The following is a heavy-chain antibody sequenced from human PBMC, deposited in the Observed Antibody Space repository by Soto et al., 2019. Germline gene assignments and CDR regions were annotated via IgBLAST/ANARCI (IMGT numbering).Heavy chain of an antibody. V-gene: IGHV1-69*01. CDR1: GGTFSSYA. J-gene: IGHJ6*02. Sequence: QVQLVQSGAEVKKPGSSVKVSCKASGGTFSSYAISWVRQAPGQGLEWMGGIIPIFGTANYAQKFQGRVTIPADESTSTAYMELSSLRSEDTAVYYCARDYYDSSGAKRFGYYYYGMDVWGQGTTVTVSS. CDR2: IIPIFGTA. D-gene: IGHD3-22*01. CDR3: ARDYYDSSGAKRFGYYYYGMDV.